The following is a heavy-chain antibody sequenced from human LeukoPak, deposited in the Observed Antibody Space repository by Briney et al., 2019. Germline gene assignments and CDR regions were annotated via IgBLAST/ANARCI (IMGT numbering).Heavy chain of an antibody. CDR1: GGSFSGYY. V-gene: IGHV4-34*01. J-gene: IGHJ4*02. D-gene: IGHD3-3*01. CDR2: INHSGST. CDR3: ARGPKTYYDFWSGYATVGY. Sequence: SETLSLTCAVYGGSFSGYYWSWIRQPPGKGLEWIGEINHSGSTNYNPFLKSRVTISVDTSKNQFSLKLSSVTAADTAVYYCARGPKTYYDFWSGYATVGYWGQGTLVTVSS.